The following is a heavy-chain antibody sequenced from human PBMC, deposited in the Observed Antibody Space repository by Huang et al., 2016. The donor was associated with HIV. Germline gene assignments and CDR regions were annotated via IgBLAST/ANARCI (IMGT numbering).Heavy chain of an antibody. J-gene: IGHJ5*02. Sequence: QVQLVESGGGVVQPGGSLRLSWATSGFPFSDYGLPWGRQTPGKGLEWVAFMAYDGTTKVYADSVEGRFTVSRDNSKSTLYLQMNSLRLEDTSIYYCLKDQVGPWGQGTLVTVSS. D-gene: IGHD3-10*01. V-gene: IGHV3-30*02. CDR3: LKDQVGP. CDR2: MAYDGTTK. CDR1: GFPFSDYG.